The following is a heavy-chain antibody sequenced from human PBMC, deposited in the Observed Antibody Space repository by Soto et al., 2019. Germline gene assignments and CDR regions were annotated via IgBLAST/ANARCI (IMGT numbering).Heavy chain of an antibody. J-gene: IGHJ4*02. Sequence: QVQLVQSGAEVKKPGASVKLSCKASGYTFTSYYIHWVRQAPGQGLEWIGIINPNGGSTNYAHNFKGRRPETRDTSTATVYMELGALTSEDTAVYYCARGLGLGDYWGQGTLVTVSS. CDR1: GYTFTSYY. D-gene: IGHD3-9*01. V-gene: IGHV1-46*01. CDR2: INPNGGST. CDR3: ARGLGLGDY.